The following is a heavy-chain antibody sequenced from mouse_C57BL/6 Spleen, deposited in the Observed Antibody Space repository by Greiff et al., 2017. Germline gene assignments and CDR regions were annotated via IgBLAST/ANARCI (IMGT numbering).Heavy chain of an antibody. CDR2: IDPSDSYT. D-gene: IGHD2-5*01. CDR3: ANPYYSNYFGY. CDR1: GYTFTSYW. V-gene: IGHV1-50*01. J-gene: IGHJ2*01. Sequence: QVQLQQPGAELVKPGASVKLSCKASGYTFTSYWMQWVKQRPGQGLEWIGEIDPSDSYTNYNQKFKGKATLTVDTSSSTAYMQLSSLTSEDSAVYYCANPYYSNYFGYWGQGTTLTVSS.